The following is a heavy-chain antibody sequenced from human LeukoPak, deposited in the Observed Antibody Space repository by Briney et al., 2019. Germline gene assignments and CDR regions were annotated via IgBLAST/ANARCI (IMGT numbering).Heavy chain of an antibody. J-gene: IGHJ6*03. CDR2: MNPNSGNT. CDR3: ARGQRCRSRSGYLYYYYYMDV. Sequence: EASVKVSCKASGYTFTSYDINWVRQATGQGLEWMGWMNPNSGNTGYAQKFQGRVTITRNTSISTAYMELSSLRSEDTAVYYCARGQRCRSRSGYLYYYYYMDVWGKGTTVTVSS. V-gene: IGHV1-8*03. D-gene: IGHD5-12*01. CDR1: GYTFTSYD.